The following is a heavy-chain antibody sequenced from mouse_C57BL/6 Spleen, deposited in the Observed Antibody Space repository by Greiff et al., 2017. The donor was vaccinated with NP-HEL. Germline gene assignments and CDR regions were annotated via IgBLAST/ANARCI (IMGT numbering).Heavy chain of an antibody. V-gene: IGHV1-72*01. CDR3: ARSGYDYDGYAMDY. D-gene: IGHD2-4*01. CDR1: GYTFTSYW. CDR2: IDPNSGGT. J-gene: IGHJ4*01. Sequence: QVQLQQPGAELVKPGASVKLSCKASGYTFTSYWMHWVKQRPGRGLEWIGRIDPNSGGTKYNEKFKSKATLTVDKPSSTAYMQLSSPTSEDSAVYYCARSGYDYDGYAMDYWGQGTSVTVSS.